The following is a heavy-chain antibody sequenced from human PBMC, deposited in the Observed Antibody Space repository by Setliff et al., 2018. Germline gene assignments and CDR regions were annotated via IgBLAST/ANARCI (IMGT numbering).Heavy chain of an antibody. CDR3: MKKIIAGGGPPYDYFDY. V-gene: IGHV1-8*03. CDR1: GYTFTSYD. CDR2: MNPNSGNT. J-gene: IGHJ4*02. Sequence: ASVKVSCKASGYTFTSYDINWVRQATGQGLEWMGWMNPNSGNTGYAQKFQGRVTITRNTSISTAYMELSSLRADDTAVYYCMKKIIAGGGPPYDYFDYWGQGTLVTVSS. D-gene: IGHD1-26*01.